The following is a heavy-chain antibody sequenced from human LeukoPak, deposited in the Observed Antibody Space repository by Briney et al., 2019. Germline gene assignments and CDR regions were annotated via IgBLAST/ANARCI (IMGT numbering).Heavy chain of an antibody. CDR3: ARHGYYGSGKYFDY. V-gene: IGHV4-39*01. Sequence: PSETLSLTCTVSGGSISSSSYYWGCIRQPPGKGLEWIGSIYYSGSTYYNPSLKSRVTISVDTSKNQFSLKLSSVTAADTAVYYCARHGYYGSGKYFDYWGQGTLVTVSS. CDR2: IYYSGST. J-gene: IGHJ4*02. D-gene: IGHD3-10*01. CDR1: GGSISSSSYY.